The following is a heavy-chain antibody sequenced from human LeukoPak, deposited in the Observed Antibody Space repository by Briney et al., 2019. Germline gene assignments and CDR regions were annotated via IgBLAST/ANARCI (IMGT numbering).Heavy chain of an antibody. CDR3: ARDHRYAFDN. CDR1: GFNFIDYS. V-gene: IGHV3-48*01. J-gene: IGHJ4*01. Sequence: GGSLRLSCAASGFNFIDYSMNWVRQAPGKGLEWISYIGISSGNTKYADSVKGRFTISRDKARNSLYLQMNSLRAEDTAVYYCARDHRYAFDNWGHGTLVTVSS. D-gene: IGHD5-12*01. CDR2: IGISSGNT.